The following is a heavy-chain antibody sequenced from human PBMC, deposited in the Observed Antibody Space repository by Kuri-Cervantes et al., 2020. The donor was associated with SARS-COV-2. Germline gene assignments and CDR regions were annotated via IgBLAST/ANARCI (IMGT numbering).Heavy chain of an antibody. CDR1: GFTFSSYA. D-gene: IGHD6-13*01. CDR2: ISYDGSNK. CDR3: ARASAPRSWRGWFDP. V-gene: IGHV3-30*04. J-gene: IGHJ5*02. Sequence: LSLTCAASGFTFSSYAMHWVRQAPGKGLEWVAVISYDGSNKYYADSVKGRFTISRDNSKNTLYLQMNSLRAEDTAVYYCARASAPRSWRGWFDPWGQGTLVTVSS.